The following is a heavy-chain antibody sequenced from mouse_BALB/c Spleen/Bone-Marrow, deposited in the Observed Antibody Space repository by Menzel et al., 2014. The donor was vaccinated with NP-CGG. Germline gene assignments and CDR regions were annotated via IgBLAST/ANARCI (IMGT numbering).Heavy chain of an antibody. V-gene: IGHV1-18*01. Sequence: VQLQQSGPDLVKPGASVKTSCKASGYSFTGYYMDWVKQSHGKSLEWIGRVNPNNGGTTYNEKFKGKAILTVDKSSNTAYMELRSLTSEDSAVYYCARDVMDYWGQGTSVTVSS. CDR3: ARDVMDY. J-gene: IGHJ4*01. CDR2: VNPNNGGT. CDR1: GYSFTGYY.